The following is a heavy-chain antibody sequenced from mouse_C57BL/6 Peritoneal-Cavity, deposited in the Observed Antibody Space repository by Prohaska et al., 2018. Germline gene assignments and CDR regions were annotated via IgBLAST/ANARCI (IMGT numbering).Heavy chain of an antibody. Sequence: MHWVKQRPGQGLEWIGMIHPNSGSTNYNEKVKSKATLTVDKSSSTAYMQLSSLTSEDSAVYYCARGGLGRGYFDYWGQGTTLTVSS. J-gene: IGHJ2*01. D-gene: IGHD4-1*01. CDR3: ARGGLGRGYFDY. CDR2: IHPNSGST. V-gene: IGHV1-64*01.